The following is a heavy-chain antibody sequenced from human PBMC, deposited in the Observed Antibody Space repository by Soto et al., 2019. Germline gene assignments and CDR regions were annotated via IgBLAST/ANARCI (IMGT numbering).Heavy chain of an antibody. D-gene: IGHD6-13*01. CDR1: GGSISSGGYS. CDR2: IYHSGST. J-gene: IGHJ4*02. Sequence: SETLSLTCAVSGGSISSGGYSWSWIRQPPGKGLEWIGYIYHSGSTYYNPSLKSRVTISVDRSKNQFSLQLDSVTPDDTAVYYCARLIGNSWLDYWGQGTLVTVSS. CDR3: ARLIGNSWLDY. V-gene: IGHV4-30-2*01.